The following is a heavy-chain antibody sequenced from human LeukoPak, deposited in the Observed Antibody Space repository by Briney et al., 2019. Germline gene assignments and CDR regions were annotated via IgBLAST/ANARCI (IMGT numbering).Heavy chain of an antibody. CDR2: INHSGST. CDR1: GTSFSGYS. CDR3: ARGPYQLHRKKSGFDP. D-gene: IGHD6-6*01. V-gene: IGHV4-34*01. Sequence: SETLSLTCAVYGTSFSGYSWSWIRQTPGKGLEWIGEINHSGSTNYNPSLKSRVTISVDTSKNQFSLKLSSVTAADTAVYYCARGPYQLHRKKSGFDPWGQGTLVTVSS. J-gene: IGHJ5*02.